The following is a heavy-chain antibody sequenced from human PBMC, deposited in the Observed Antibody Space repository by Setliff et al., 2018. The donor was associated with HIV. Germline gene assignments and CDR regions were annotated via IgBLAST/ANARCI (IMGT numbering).Heavy chain of an antibody. CDR2: INHSGNT. D-gene: IGHD2-8*02. CDR1: GGSFSDYY. V-gene: IGHV4-34*01. J-gene: IGHJ4*02. Sequence: SETLSLTCVVYGGSFSDYYWSWIRQPPGKGLEWIGEINHSGNTTYNPSLKSRVTMSVDTTKNQFSLKLNTVTAADTATYYCLLDVPLILRTPPPLWGQGTPVTVSS. CDR3: LLDVPLILRTPPPL.